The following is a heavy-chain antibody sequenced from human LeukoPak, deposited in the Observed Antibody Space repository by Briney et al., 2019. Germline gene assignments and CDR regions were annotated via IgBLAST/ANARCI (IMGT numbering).Heavy chain of an antibody. CDR2: INPSGGST. CDR3: ARANPHYYSSSPNHDY. D-gene: IGHD6-13*01. Sequence: VASVKVSCKASGYTFTSYYMHWVRQAPGQGLEWMGIINPSGGSTSYAQKFQGRVTMTRDTSTSTVYMELSSLRSEDTAVYYCARANPHYYSSSPNHDYWGQGNLVTVSS. J-gene: IGHJ4*02. V-gene: IGHV1-46*01. CDR1: GYTFTSYY.